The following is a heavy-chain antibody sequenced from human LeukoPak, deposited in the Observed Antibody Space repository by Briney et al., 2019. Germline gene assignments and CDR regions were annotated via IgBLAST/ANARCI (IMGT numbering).Heavy chain of an antibody. CDR3: ARGHRGNYGSGSYYRGSYYYYGMDV. CDR1: GGSFSGYY. D-gene: IGHD3-10*01. CDR2: INHSGGT. V-gene: IGHV4-34*01. Sequence: SETLSLTCAVYGGSFSGYYWSWIRQPPGKGLEWIGEINHSGGTNYNPSLKSRVTISVDTSKNQFSPKLSSVTAADTAVYYCARGHRGNYGSGSYYRGSYYYYGMDVWGQGTTVTVSS. J-gene: IGHJ6*02.